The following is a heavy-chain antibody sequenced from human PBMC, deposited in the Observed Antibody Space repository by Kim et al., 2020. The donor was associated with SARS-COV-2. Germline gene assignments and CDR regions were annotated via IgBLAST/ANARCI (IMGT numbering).Heavy chain of an antibody. V-gene: IGHV3-7*01. CDR3: ASYSRSLTADS. D-gene: IGHD1-26*01. CDR2: IKPDGSDK. Sequence: GGSLRLSCAASGFTFSDYWMNWVRQAPGKGLEWVGNIKPDGSDKYYVDSVKGRFTISRDNAKNSLYLQMTSLRAEDTAMYYCASYSRSLTADSWGQGTLGTVAA. CDR1: GFTFSDYW. J-gene: IGHJ5*01.